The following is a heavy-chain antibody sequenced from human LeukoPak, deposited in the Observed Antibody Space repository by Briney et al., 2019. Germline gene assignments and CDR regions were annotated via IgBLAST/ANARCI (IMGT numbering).Heavy chain of an antibody. V-gene: IGHV5-51*01. CDR2: IFPGDCDT. Sequence: GESLMISCKCSGYIFTSYWNGCGRQLPAKDLVGRGIIFPGDCDTSYSPSLQGQVSISADTSISTAYLQWSSLKASDTAMYYCARRRLGYSYGFDYWGQGTLVTVSS. CDR1: GYIFTSYW. CDR3: ARRRLGYSYGFDY. D-gene: IGHD5-18*01. J-gene: IGHJ4*02.